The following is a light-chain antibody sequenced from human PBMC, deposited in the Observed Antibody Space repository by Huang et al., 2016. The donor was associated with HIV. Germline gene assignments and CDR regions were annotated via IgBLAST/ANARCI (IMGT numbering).Light chain of an antibody. J-gene: IGKJ4*01. CDR2: QAS. CDR3: HQYNSYPLT. CDR1: QSISSW. V-gene: IGKV1-5*03. Sequence: DIQMTQSPSTLSASVGDRVTITCRASQSISSWLAWYQQKPGKAPELLIYQASNLETGVPSRFSGSGSGTEFTLTISSLQPDDFATYYCHQYNSYPLTFGGGTKVEIK.